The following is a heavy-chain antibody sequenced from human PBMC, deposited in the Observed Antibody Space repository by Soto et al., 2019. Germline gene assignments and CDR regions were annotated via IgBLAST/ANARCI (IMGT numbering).Heavy chain of an antibody. Sequence: ASVKVSCKASGYTFTSYAMHWVRQAPGQRLEWMGWMNPNSRNTGYAQKFQGRVTMTRNTSISTAYMELSSLRSEDTAVYYCARERSGSSDYWGQGTLVTVSS. D-gene: IGHD1-26*01. V-gene: IGHV1-8*02. J-gene: IGHJ4*02. CDR1: GYTFTSYA. CDR3: ARERSGSSDY. CDR2: MNPNSRNT.